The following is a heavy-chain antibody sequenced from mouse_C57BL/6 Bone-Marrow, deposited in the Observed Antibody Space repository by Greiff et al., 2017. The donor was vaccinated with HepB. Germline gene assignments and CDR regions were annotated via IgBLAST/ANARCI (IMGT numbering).Heavy chain of an antibody. CDR2: IDPSDSYT. D-gene: IGHD1-1*01. CDR3: ASPSGNYGSSYWYFDV. CDR1: GYTFTSYW. Sequence: QVQLQQPGAELVRPGTSVKLSCKASGYTFTSYWMHWVKQRPGQGLEWIGVIDPSDSYTNYNQKFKGKATLTVDTSSSTAYMQLSSLTSEDSAVYYCASPSGNYGSSYWYFDVWGTGTTVTVSS. V-gene: IGHV1-59*01. J-gene: IGHJ1*03.